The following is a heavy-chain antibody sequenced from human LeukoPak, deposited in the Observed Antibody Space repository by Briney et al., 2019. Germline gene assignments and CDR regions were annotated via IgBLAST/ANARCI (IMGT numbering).Heavy chain of an antibody. J-gene: IGHJ4*02. CDR3: ARGPTRANSSDY. CDR2: IKQDGSEK. Sequence: GGSLRLSCAASGFTFSSYWMSWVRQAPGKGPEWVAKIKQDGSEKYYVDSVKGRFTISRDNAKNSLYLQMNSLRAEDTAVYYCARGPTRANSSDYWGQGTLVTVSS. V-gene: IGHV3-7*01. CDR1: GFTFSSYW. D-gene: IGHD2/OR15-2a*01.